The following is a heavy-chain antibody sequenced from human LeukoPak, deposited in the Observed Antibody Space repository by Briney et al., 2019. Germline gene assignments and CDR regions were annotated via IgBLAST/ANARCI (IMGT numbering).Heavy chain of an antibody. CDR1: GGTFSSYA. CDR2: IIPTLGIA. V-gene: IGHV1-69*04. J-gene: IGHJ3*02. D-gene: IGHD4-17*01. CDR3: ARRTKNDYGDYGAFDI. Sequence: EASVKVSCKASGGTFSSYAISWVRQAPGQGLEWMGRIIPTLGIANYAQKFQGRVTITADKSTSTAYMELSSLRSEDTAVYYCARRTKNDYGDYGAFDIWGQGTMVTVSS.